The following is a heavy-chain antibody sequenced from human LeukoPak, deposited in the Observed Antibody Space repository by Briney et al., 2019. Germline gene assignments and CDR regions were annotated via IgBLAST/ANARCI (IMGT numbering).Heavy chain of an antibody. Sequence: SVKVSCKTSGGTFNSYAISRVRQAPGQGLEWMGGITAIFRTTNYAQKFQGRVTITADESMSTVYMELSSLRSEDTAVYYCARHSGYHSTMYLDYWGQGTLVTVSS. V-gene: IGHV1-69*13. CDR2: ITAIFRTT. CDR1: GGTFNSYA. D-gene: IGHD3-22*01. J-gene: IGHJ4*02. CDR3: ARHSGYHSTMYLDY.